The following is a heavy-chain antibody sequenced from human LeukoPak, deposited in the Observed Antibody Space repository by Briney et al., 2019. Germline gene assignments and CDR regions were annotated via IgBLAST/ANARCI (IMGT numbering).Heavy chain of an antibody. D-gene: IGHD6-6*01. CDR2: ISSSSSYI. CDR3: AKAGSLDIAARQNY. V-gene: IGHV3-21*04. CDR1: GFTFSSYS. Sequence: PGGSLRLSCAASGFTFSSYSMNWVRQAPGKGLEWVSSISSSSSYIYYADSVKGRFTISRDNSKNTLCLQMNSLRAEDTAVYYCAKAGSLDIAARQNYWGQGTLVTVSS. J-gene: IGHJ4*02.